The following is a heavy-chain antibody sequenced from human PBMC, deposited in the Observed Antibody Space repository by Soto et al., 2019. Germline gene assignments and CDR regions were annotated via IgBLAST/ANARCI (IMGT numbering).Heavy chain of an antibody. J-gene: IGHJ4*02. CDR1: GYSFTSYY. CDR3: ARGHRITIFGMVIRGSHDY. Sequence: ASVKVSCKASGYSFTSYYMHWVRQAPGQGPEWVGMIKSTDGTTRYAQKLQGRVTMTRDTSTNTVYMELSSLTSEDTAVYYCARGHRITIFGMVIRGSHDYWGKGTLVTVSS. CDR2: IKSTDGTT. D-gene: IGHD3-3*01. V-gene: IGHV1-46*04.